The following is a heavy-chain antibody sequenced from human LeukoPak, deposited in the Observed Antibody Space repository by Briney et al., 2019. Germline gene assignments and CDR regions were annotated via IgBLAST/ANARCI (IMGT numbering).Heavy chain of an antibody. Sequence: GASVKVSCKASGYNFISYYMHWVRQAPGQGLEWMGIINPSGGSTSYAQKFQDRVTMTRDTSTSTVYMELSSLKSEDTAVYYCAREDVVLVDAVRYYYYGMDVWGQGTTGTVSS. V-gene: IGHV1-46*01. CDR1: GYNFISYY. CDR2: INPSGGST. D-gene: IGHD2-8*01. CDR3: AREDVVLVDAVRYYYYGMDV. J-gene: IGHJ6*02.